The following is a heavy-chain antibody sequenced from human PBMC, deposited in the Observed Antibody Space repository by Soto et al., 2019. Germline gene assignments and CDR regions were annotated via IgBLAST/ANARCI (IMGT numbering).Heavy chain of an antibody. Sequence: QVHQVESGGGVVQPGRSLRLSCVVSGLAFSSYGMHWVRQAPGKGLEWVAVIWSDGSNKHYGDSVKGRFSISRDNFKNTVYLQMNSLRAEHTAVYYCVSRPDGFDNWGQRTLVTVSS. J-gene: IGHJ4*02. CDR3: VSRPDGFDN. CDR2: IWSDGSNK. V-gene: IGHV3-33*01. CDR1: GLAFSSYG.